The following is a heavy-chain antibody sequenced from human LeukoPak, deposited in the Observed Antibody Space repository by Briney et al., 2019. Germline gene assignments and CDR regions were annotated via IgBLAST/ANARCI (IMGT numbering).Heavy chain of an antibody. CDR2: ITDNGDGS. CDR1: GFTFSNYA. CDR3: VKGSGGDWPNYFDY. V-gene: IGHV3-64D*06. D-gene: IGHD2-21*02. Sequence: GGSLRLSCSGSGFTFSNYAIHWVRQAPGKGLEGVSGITDNGDGSYYADSVKGRFTISRDNSKNTAYLQMSGLRAEDTAVYYRVKGSGGDWPNYFDYWGQGTLVTVSS. J-gene: IGHJ4*02.